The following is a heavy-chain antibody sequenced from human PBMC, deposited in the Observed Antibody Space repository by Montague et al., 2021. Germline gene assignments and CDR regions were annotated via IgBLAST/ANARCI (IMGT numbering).Heavy chain of an antibody. CDR3: TGGEVAVTGIDY. CDR2: ISHTGST. CDR1: GGSLSGYI. Sequence: SETLSLTCAVYGGSLSGYIWNWIRQPPGRDLEWIGQISHTGSTSYNPSLKSRVTMSVDTSENHVSLRLSSVTAADTAVYYCTGGEVAVTGIDYWGQGALAAVSS. D-gene: IGHD6-19*01. J-gene: IGHJ4*02. V-gene: IGHV4-34*01.